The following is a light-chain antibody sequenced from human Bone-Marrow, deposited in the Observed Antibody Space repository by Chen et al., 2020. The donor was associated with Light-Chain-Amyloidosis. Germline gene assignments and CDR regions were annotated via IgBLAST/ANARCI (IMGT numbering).Light chain of an antibody. CDR2: DDI. V-gene: IGLV3-21*02. CDR3: QIWDRTSTHYV. CDR1: NIGYKG. Sequence: SYVLTQPPSVSVAPGETARITCGGDNIGYKGVHWYQLKPGQAPVLVVYDDIDRPSGTPERFSGSNSGNTATLTISRVEVGDEADYYCQIWDRTSTHYVFGFGTKVTVL. J-gene: IGLJ1*01.